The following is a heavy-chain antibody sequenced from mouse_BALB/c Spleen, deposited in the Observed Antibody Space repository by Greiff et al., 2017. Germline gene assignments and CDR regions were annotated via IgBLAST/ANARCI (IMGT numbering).Heavy chain of an antibody. CDR1: GFAFSSYD. D-gene: IGHD1-2*01. Sequence: EVQGVESGGGLVKPGGSLKLSCAASGFAFSSYDMSWVRQTPEKRLEWVAYISSGGGSTYYPDTVKGRFTISRDNAKNTLYLQMSSLKSEDTAMYYCARHDHYYGYVGYFDVWGAGTTVTVSS. CDR2: ISSGGGST. V-gene: IGHV5-12-1*01. CDR3: ARHDHYYGYVGYFDV. J-gene: IGHJ1*01.